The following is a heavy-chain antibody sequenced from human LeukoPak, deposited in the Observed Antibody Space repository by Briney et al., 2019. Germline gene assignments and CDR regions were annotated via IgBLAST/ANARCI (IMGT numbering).Heavy chain of an antibody. J-gene: IGHJ3*02. CDR1: GFIFNTYG. CDR2: IRNDGSDK. CDR3: AREKREYSSGWDAFDI. V-gene: IGHV3-30*02. D-gene: IGHD6-19*01. Sequence: PGGSLRLSCAASGFIFNTYGMHWVRQAPGKGLEWVAFIRNDGSDKYYAVSVKGRFTISREDGKNSLYLQMNSLRPGDTAVYYCAREKREYSSGWDAFDIWGRGTKVTVSS.